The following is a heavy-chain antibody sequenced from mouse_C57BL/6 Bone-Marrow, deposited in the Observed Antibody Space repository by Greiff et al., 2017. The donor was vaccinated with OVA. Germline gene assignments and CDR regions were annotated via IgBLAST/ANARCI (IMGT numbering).Heavy chain of an antibody. Sequence: EVQVVESGGGLVQPGGSMKLSCAASGFTFSDAWMDWVRQSPEKGLEWVAEIRNKANNHATYYAESVKGRFTISRDDSKSSVYLQMNSLRAEDTGIYYCTRPVVATPYYYAMDYWGQGTSVTVSS. CDR2: IRNKANNHAT. CDR1: GFTFSDAW. D-gene: IGHD1-1*01. CDR3: TRPVVATPYYYAMDY. V-gene: IGHV6-6*01. J-gene: IGHJ4*01.